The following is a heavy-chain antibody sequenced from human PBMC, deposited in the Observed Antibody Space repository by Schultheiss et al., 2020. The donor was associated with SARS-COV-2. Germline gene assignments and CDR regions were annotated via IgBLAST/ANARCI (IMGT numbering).Heavy chain of an antibody. CDR2: IYFSGNT. Sequence: SETLSLTCTVSGGSISSGGYYWSWIRQHPGKGLEWIGYIYFSGNTKYNPSLKSRVTISVDTSKNQFSLKLSSVTAADTAVYYCASRRLRLGELSLYGNDYWGQGTLVTVSS. CDR1: GGSISSGGYY. CDR3: ASRRLRLGELSLYGNDY. J-gene: IGHJ4*02. D-gene: IGHD3-16*02. V-gene: IGHV4-31*03.